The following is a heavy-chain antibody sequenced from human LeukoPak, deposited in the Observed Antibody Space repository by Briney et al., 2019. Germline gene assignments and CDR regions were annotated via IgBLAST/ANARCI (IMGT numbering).Heavy chain of an antibody. V-gene: IGHV3-64D*06. CDR3: VPKGTEGY. J-gene: IGHJ4*02. CDR1: GFTFSAYA. Sequence: GGSLRLSCSASGFTFSAYAKHRVRQAPGKRLEYVSAISPDGTSTYYADSVRGRFSISRDNSKNTLYLQMSSLRAEDTAVYYCVPKGTEGYWGQGTLVTVSS. CDR2: ISPDGTST.